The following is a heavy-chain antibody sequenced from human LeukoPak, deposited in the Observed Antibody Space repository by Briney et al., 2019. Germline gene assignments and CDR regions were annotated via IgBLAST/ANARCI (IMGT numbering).Heavy chain of an antibody. Sequence: GGSLRLSCAASGFTFDDYAMHWVRQAPGKGLEWVANIKQDGSEKYYVDSVKGRFAISRDNAKNSLYLQMNSLRAEDTAVYYCARDYYDSSPLEYFDYWGQGTLVTVSS. D-gene: IGHD3-22*01. V-gene: IGHV3-7*01. J-gene: IGHJ4*02. CDR3: ARDYYDSSPLEYFDY. CDR2: IKQDGSEK. CDR1: GFTFDDYA.